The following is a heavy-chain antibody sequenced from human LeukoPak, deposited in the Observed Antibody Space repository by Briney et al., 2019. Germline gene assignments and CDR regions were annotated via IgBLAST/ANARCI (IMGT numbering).Heavy chain of an antibody. Sequence: SETLSLTCTVSGHSIINSYYWGWIRQPPGKGLEWIGSIYHTGSTYYNLSLKSRVTISVDTSKNQFSLKVSSVTAADTAVYYCAMGYYYYYMDVWGKGTTVTVSS. CDR2: IYHTGST. CDR3: AMGYYYYYMDV. J-gene: IGHJ6*03. V-gene: IGHV4-38-2*02. CDR1: GHSIINSYY.